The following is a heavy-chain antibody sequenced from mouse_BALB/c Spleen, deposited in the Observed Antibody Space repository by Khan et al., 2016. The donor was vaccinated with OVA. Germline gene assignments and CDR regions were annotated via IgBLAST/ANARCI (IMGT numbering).Heavy chain of an antibody. D-gene: IGHD6-1*01. J-gene: IGHJ4*01. CDR1: GFSLTSYG. CDR2: IWRGGST. CDR3: SPLALYAMDY. Sequence: VQLKESGPGLVQPSQSLSITCTVSGFSLTSYGVHWVRQSPGKGLEWLGVIWRGGSTDYNAAFMSRLSINKDNSKSQVFFKMNSLQADDTAIYSCSPLALYAMDYWGQGTSVTVSS. V-gene: IGHV2-5*01.